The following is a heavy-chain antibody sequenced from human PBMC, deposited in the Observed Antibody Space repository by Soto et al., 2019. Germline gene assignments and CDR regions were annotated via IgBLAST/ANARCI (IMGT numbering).Heavy chain of an antibody. D-gene: IGHD3-22*01. CDR2: IDSNDNT. J-gene: IGHJ4*02. CDR3: ARTHYDSSGYWVY. Sequence: GGSLRLSCAASGFTVSSKYMSWVRLAPGKGLEWVSLIDSNDNTYYADSVKGRFTISRDNSRNTLFLQMSSLRAEDTAVYYCARTHYDSSGYWVYWGPGTLVTVSS. V-gene: IGHV3-53*01. CDR1: GFTVSSKY.